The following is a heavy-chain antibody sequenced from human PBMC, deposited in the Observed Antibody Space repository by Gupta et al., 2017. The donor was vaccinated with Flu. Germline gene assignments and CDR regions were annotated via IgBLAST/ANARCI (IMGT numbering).Heavy chain of an antibody. V-gene: IGHV3-9*01. Sequence: SGFNFDDHAMHWVRRVPGKGLEWVSGISWNSATADYADSVKGRFTISRDNAKKSLFLQMNSLRAEDTAFYYCVKDSLSSSWSLFDVWGQGTLVTVSS. CDR3: VKDSLSSSWSLFDV. J-gene: IGHJ4*02. CDR2: ISWNSATA. CDR1: GFNFDDHA. D-gene: IGHD6-13*01.